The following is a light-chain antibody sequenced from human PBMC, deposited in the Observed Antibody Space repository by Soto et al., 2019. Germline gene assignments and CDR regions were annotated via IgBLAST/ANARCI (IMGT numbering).Light chain of an antibody. J-gene: IGKJ5*01. CDR2: AAS. CDR3: QQANSFPIT. V-gene: IGKV1-39*01. CDR1: QNIDTY. Sequence: DIQMTQSPSSLSASVCDGVPITSRASQNIDTYLNWYQQKPGKAPKVLIYAASRLQSGVPSRFSGSGSGTDFTLTISSLQPEDFATYYCQQANSFPITFGQGTRLEIK.